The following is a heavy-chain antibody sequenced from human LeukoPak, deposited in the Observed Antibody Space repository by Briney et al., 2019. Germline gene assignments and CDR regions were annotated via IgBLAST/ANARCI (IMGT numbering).Heavy chain of an antibody. D-gene: IGHD2-21*01. J-gene: IGHJ4*02. CDR1: GFTFNTYI. CDR2: ISSSSYT. CDR3: ARGVTDCDY. Sequence: GGSLRLSCAASGFTFNTYIMNRVRQAPGKGLEWVSSISSSSYTSYADLVKGRFTVSRDSAENSLYLQMNSLRAEDTAVYYCARGVTDCDYWGQGTLVTVSS. V-gene: IGHV3-21*01.